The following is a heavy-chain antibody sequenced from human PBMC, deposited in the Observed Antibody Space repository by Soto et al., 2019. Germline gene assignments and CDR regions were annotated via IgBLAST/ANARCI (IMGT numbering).Heavy chain of an antibody. V-gene: IGHV3-74*02. CDR3: ARVANGCYYVDC. CDR1: GFSLSVYW. J-gene: IGHJ4*02. Sequence: EVQLVESGGGLVQPGGSLRLSCAASGFSLSVYWMHWVRQAPGEGLVWLSRITREGSSTNYADSVKGRFTISRDNATNTSSRHVNSLRGEDTAVYDCARVANGCYYVDCWGQGTLVTVSS. CDR2: ITREGSST. D-gene: IGHD2-8*01.